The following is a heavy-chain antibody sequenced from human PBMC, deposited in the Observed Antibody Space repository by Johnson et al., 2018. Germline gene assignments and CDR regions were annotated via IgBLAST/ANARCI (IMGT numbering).Heavy chain of an antibody. CDR3: AKILGRWAFDI. D-gene: IGHD4-23*01. CDR2: VSYDGRNN. J-gene: IGHJ3*02. V-gene: IGHV3-30*18. CDR1: GFTFSNYG. Sequence: QVQLVESGGGVVQPGRSLRLSCAASGFTFSNYGMHWVRQAPGKGLEWVAVVSYDGRNNYYADSVQGRFTIPRDNSKNTEYLQMTSRRTEATAGYYCAKILGRWAFDIWGQGTMVTVAS.